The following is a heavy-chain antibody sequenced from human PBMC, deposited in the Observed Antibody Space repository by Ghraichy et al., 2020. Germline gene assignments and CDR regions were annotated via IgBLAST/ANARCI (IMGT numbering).Heavy chain of an antibody. CDR1: GFTFSGAA. J-gene: IGHJ5*02. D-gene: IGHD2-15*01. V-gene: IGHV3-73*01. CDR3: TRQDPDLDCSPTRCTNWFEP. CDR2: IKSKANGYAP. Sequence: GGSLKLSCATSGFTFSGAAMHWVRQASGKGLDWVGSIKSKANGYAPAYGEAVKGRFTISRDGAKNTTYLHMRSLKTEDSAVYYCTRQDPDLDCSPTRCTNWFEPWGQGTLVTVSS.